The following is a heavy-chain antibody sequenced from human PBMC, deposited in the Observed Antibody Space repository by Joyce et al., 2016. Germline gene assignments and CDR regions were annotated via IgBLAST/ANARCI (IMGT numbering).Heavy chain of an antibody. V-gene: IGHV5-51*01. D-gene: IGHD3-3*01. CDR2: FYSGDPEA. Sequence: EVRLVQSGAELKKPGESLKISCKGSGFSFTKYWIAWVRPMPGKGLEWMGIFYSGDPEANNSPSLQGQVTISVDKSINTAYLQWSSLKASDSAMYYCARPLSTAFWSALDSWGQGTMVTVSS. J-gene: IGHJ3*02. CDR1: GFSFTKYW. CDR3: ARPLSTAFWSALDS.